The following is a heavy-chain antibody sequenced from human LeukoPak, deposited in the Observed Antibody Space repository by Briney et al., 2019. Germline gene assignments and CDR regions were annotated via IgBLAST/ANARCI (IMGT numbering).Heavy chain of an antibody. CDR2: IYSGGST. CDR3: ARSPTEPPLLWFGELLTYFDY. J-gene: IGHJ4*02. V-gene: IGHV3-53*01. CDR1: GFTFSSYA. Sequence: GGSLRLSCAASGFTFSSYAMSWVRQAPGKGLEWVSVIYSGGSTYYADSVKGRFTISRDNSKNTLYLQMNSLRAEDTAVYYCARSPTEPPLLWFGELLTYFDYWGQGTLVTVSS. D-gene: IGHD3-10*01.